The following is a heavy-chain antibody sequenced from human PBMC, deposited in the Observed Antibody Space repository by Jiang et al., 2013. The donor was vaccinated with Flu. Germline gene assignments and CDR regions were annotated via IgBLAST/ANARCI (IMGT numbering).Heavy chain of an antibody. CDR1: GGSISSSSYY. V-gene: IGHV4-39*01. CDR2: IYYSGST. CDR3: ARQGDDYVWGSSTH. D-gene: IGHD3-16*01. J-gene: IGHJ4*02. Sequence: TLSLTCTVSGGSISSSSYYWGWIRQPPGKGLEWIGSIYYSGSTYYNPSLKSRVTISVDTSKNQFSLKLSSVTAADTAVYYCARQGDDYVWGSSTHWGQGTLVTVSS.